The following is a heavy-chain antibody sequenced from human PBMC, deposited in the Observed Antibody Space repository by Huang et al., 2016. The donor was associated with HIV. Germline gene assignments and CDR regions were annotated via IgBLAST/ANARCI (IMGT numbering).Heavy chain of an antibody. J-gene: IGHJ4*02. CDR2: SSVYKGNT. D-gene: IGHD1-26*01. Sequence: QVQLVQSGAEVKKPGASVKVSCKASGNTFSGYGISWVRQAPGQGLEWMGWSSVYKGNTNYVENLQGRVTMTTDTSTSTAYMELRSLRSDDTAVYYCARDRRPYSGSYLGYWGQGTLVTVSS. CDR1: GNTFSGYG. CDR3: ARDRRPYSGSYLGY. V-gene: IGHV1-18*04.